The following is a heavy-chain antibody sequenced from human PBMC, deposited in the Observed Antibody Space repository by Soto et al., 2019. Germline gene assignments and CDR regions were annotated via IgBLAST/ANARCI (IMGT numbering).Heavy chain of an antibody. CDR3: AKDAPILRMHWYFDL. D-gene: IGHD4-17*01. J-gene: IGHJ2*01. CDR1: GFTFSSYG. CDR2: ISYDGSNK. V-gene: IGHV3-30*18. Sequence: QVQLVESGGGVVQPGRSLRLSCAASGFTFSSYGMHWVRQAPGKGLEWVAVISYDGSNKYYADSVKGRFTISRDNSKNTLYLQMNRLRAEDTAVYYCAKDAPILRMHWYFDLWGRGTLVTVSS.